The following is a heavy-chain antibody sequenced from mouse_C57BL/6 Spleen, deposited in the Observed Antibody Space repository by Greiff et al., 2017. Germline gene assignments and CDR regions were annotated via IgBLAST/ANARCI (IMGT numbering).Heavy chain of an antibody. J-gene: IGHJ1*03. CDR1: GYTFTDYN. CDR2: INPNNGGT. V-gene: IGHV1-18*01. Sequence: VQLKESGPELVKPGASVKIPCKASGYTFTDYNMDWVKQSHGKSLEWIGDINPNNGGTIYNQKFKGKATLTVDKSSSTAYMELRSLTSEDTAVYYCARDYYDYDGYFDVWGTGTTVTVSS. D-gene: IGHD2-4*01. CDR3: ARDYYDYDGYFDV.